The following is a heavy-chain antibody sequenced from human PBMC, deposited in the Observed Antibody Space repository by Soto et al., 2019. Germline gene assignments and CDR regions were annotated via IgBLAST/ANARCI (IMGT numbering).Heavy chain of an antibody. V-gene: IGHV1-3*01. D-gene: IGHD5-18*01. CDR2: INAGNGNT. Sequence: GASVKVSCKASGYTFTSYAMHWVRQAPGQRLEWMGWINAGNGNTKYSQKFQGRVTITRDTSASTAYMELSSLRSEDTAVYYCARIRGYSYGYVHDAFDIWGQGTMVTVSS. J-gene: IGHJ3*02. CDR3: ARIRGYSYGYVHDAFDI. CDR1: GYTFTSYA.